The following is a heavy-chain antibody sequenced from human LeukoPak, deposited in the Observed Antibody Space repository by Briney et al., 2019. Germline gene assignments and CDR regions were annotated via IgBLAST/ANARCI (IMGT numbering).Heavy chain of an antibody. Sequence: PSETLSLTCSVSGGSISSYYWSWIRQSPGKGLEWIGNIYNSGSTNYNPSLKSRATISVDTSKKQFSLKVSSVTAADTAVYYCTRVNTAMANSYYYYGLDVWGQGTTVTDSS. D-gene: IGHD5-18*01. CDR1: GGSISSYY. J-gene: IGHJ6*02. V-gene: IGHV4-59*08. CDR3: TRVNTAMANSYYYYGLDV. CDR2: IYNSGST.